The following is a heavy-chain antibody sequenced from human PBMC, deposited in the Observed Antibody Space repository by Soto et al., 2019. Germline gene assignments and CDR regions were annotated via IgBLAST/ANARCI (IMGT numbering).Heavy chain of an antibody. J-gene: IGHJ4*02. D-gene: IGHD4-17*01. CDR1: GFTFSSYA. CDR3: AKDRPSLGFGEFEGAHYFDY. CDR2: ISGSGGST. Sequence: EVQLLESGGGLVQPGGSLRLSCAASGFTFSSYAMSWVRQAPGKGLEWVSAISGSGGSTYYADSVKGRFTISRDNSKNTLYLEMNRLRGEDNAVYFCAKDRPSLGFGEFEGAHYFDYWGQGTLVTVSS. V-gene: IGHV3-23*01.